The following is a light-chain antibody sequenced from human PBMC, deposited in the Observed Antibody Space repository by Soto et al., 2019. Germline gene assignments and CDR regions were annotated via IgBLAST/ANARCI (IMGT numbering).Light chain of an antibody. Sequence: QSVLTQPPSASGAPGQRVTISCTGSSSNIGADYDVHWYQQLPGTAPKLLIYGNSHRPSGVPDRFSGSKSGTSASLAFTGLQAEDEADYYCQSYDTSLSHVVFGGGTKVTVL. CDR3: QSYDTSLSHVV. J-gene: IGLJ2*01. CDR2: GNS. CDR1: SSNIGADYD. V-gene: IGLV1-40*01.